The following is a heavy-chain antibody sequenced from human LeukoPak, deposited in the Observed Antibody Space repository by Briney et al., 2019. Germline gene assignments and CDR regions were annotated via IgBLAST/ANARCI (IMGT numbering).Heavy chain of an antibody. CDR2: IGTAGDT. CDR1: GFTFSRYD. D-gene: IGHD6-6*01. J-gene: IGHJ4*02. V-gene: IGHV3-13*01. Sequence: GGSLRLSCAASGFTFSRYDMHWVSQVTGKGLEWVSAIGTAGDTYYPDSVKGRFTISRENVKNSLFLQMNSLRVEDTAVYYRARSVGSSSAYWGQGTLVTVS. CDR3: ARSVGSSSAY.